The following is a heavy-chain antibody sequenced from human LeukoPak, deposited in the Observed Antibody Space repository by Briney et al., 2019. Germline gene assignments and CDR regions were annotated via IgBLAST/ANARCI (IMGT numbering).Heavy chain of an antibody. D-gene: IGHD3-22*01. CDR3: ASWGYDSSAYYYFDY. CDR1: GFTFSSFG. Sequence: GGSLRLSCAASGFTFSSFGMHWVRQAPGKGLEWVAFIRYDGSNEYYGDSVKGRSTISRDNSKKSLYLQMNSLRAEDTAVYYCASWGYDSSAYYYFDYWGQGTLVTVSS. V-gene: IGHV3-30*02. CDR2: IRYDGSNE. J-gene: IGHJ4*02.